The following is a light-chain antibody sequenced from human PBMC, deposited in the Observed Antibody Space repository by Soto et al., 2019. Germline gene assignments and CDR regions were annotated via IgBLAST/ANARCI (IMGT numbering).Light chain of an antibody. J-gene: IGKJ1*01. CDR2: DAS. CDR1: QTINSW. Sequence: DIQMTQSPSALSASVGDRVTITCRASQTINSWLAWYQQKPGKAPKVLIFDASSLKTGVPSRFSGSGSGTEFTLTISSLQPEDSATYYCLQHKTYPRTFGQGTKVDIK. V-gene: IGKV1-5*01. CDR3: LQHKTYPRT.